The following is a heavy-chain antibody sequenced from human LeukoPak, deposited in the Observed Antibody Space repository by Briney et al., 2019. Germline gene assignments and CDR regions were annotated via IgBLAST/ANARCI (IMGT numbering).Heavy chain of an antibody. J-gene: IGHJ4*02. D-gene: IGHD3-22*01. CDR1: GYTFTSYG. CDR2: ISAYNGNT. CDR3: ARTTYYYGSSGYYPLRY. Sequence: ASVKVSCKASGYTFTSYGISWVRQAPGQGLEWMGWISAYNGNTNYAQKLQGRVTMTTDTSTSTAYMELRSLRSDDTAVYYCARTTYYYGSSGYYPLRYWGQGTLVTVSS. V-gene: IGHV1-18*01.